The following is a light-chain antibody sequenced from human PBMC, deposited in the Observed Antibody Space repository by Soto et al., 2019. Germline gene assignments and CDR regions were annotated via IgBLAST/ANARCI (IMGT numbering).Light chain of an antibody. V-gene: IGLV2-14*01. Sequence: QSVLTQPASVSGSPGQSITISCTGTSSDVGGYHYVSWYQQHPGKAPKLMIYEVSNRPSGVSHRFSGSKSGNTASLTISGLQAEDEADYFCSSYTSSSTPVVFGGGTKLTVL. CDR2: EVS. J-gene: IGLJ2*01. CDR3: SSYTSSSTPVV. CDR1: SSDVGGYHY.